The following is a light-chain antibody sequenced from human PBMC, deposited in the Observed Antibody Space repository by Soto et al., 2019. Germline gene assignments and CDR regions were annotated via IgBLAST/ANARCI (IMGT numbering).Light chain of an antibody. Sequence: DIQMTQSPSTLSASVGDRVTITCRASQSISTWLAWYQQKPGNAPKLLIFDASNLESGVPSRFSGSGSGTEFTLTIDSLQPDDFATYYCQQYNSDSRTFGQVTELDIK. J-gene: IGKJ1*01. CDR2: DAS. V-gene: IGKV1-5*01. CDR3: QQYNSDSRT. CDR1: QSISTW.